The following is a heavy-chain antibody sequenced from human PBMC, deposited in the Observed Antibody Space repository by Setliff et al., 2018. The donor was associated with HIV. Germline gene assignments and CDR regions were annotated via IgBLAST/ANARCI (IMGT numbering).Heavy chain of an antibody. V-gene: IGHV3-20*04. D-gene: IGHD3-22*01. CDR1: GFTFEDYG. CDR2: ISWSGGGT. Sequence: PGGSLRLSCAASGFTFEDYGMSWVRQVPGKGLEWVSGISWSGGGTGYAASVKGRFTISRDDAKNSLYLQMNSLRAEDTAVYYCARASYYYDSSGWVDYWGQGTLVTVSS. CDR3: ARASYYYDSSGWVDY. J-gene: IGHJ4*02.